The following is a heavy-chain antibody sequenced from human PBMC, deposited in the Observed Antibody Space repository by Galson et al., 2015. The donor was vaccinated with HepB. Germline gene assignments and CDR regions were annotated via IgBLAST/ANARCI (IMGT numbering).Heavy chain of an antibody. CDR3: AKGDSSGGPYYFDY. CDR1: GLTFIRHA. D-gene: IGHD3-22*01. CDR2: ITGDSDVT. Sequence: SLRLSCAASGLTFIRHAMNWVRQAPGKGLEWVAGITGDSDVTGYADSVRGRLTISRDNSKNTLYLQMNSLRAEDTAVFYCAKGDSSGGPYYFDYWGQGTLVTVSS. J-gene: IGHJ4*02. V-gene: IGHV3-23*01.